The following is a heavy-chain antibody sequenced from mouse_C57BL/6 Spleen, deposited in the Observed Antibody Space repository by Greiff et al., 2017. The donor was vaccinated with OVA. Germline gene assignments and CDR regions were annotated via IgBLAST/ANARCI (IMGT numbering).Heavy chain of an antibody. V-gene: IGHV1-53*01. D-gene: IGHD1-1*02. J-gene: IGHJ1*01. CDR2: INPSNGGT. CDR3: ARDPYGPLYWYFDV. CDR1: GYTFTSYW. Sequence: QVQLQQPGPELVKPGASVKLSCKASGYTFTSYWMHWVKQRPGQGLEWIGNINPSNGGTNYNEKFKSKATLTVDKSSSTAYMQLSSLTSEDSSVYYCARDPYGPLYWYFDVWGSGTTVTVSS.